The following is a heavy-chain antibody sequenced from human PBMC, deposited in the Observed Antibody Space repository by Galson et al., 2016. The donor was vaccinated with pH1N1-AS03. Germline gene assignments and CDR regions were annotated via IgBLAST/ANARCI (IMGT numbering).Heavy chain of an antibody. J-gene: IGHJ4*02. CDR3: ARHNEAATLSAPSDS. V-gene: IGHV5-51*01. CDR2: IHPIDSDA. D-gene: IGHD6-25*01. CDR1: GYIFTNSW. Sequence: QSGAEVKKPGESLKISCQASGYIFTNSWIAWVRQMPGKGLEWMGFIHPIDSDARYNPSFEGQVTISADKSINTAYLQWSSLKASDTAIYYCARHNEAATLSAPSDSWGQGTLVTVSS.